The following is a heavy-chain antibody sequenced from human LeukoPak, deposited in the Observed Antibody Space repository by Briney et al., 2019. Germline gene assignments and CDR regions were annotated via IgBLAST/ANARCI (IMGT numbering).Heavy chain of an antibody. J-gene: IGHJ5*02. CDR2: ISYDGSNK. CDR3: ARGGTYRTNWFDP. V-gene: IGHV3-30*03. D-gene: IGHD3-16*01. Sequence: GGSLRLSCAASGFTFSIYSMIWVRQAPGKGLEWVAIISYDGSNKYNADSVKGRFTISRDNSKNTLYLQMNSLRAEDTAVYYCARGGTYRTNWFDPWGPGTLVTVSS. CDR1: GFTFSIYS.